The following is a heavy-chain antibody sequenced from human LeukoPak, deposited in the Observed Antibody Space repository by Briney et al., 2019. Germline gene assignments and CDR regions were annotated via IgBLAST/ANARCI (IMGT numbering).Heavy chain of an antibody. Sequence: ASVKVSCKASGGTFSSYAISWVRQAPGQGLEWMGGIIPIFGTANYAQKFQGRVTITADESTSTAYMELSSLRSEDTAVYYCATHQYYYDSSGYTDWGQGTLVTVSS. D-gene: IGHD3-22*01. V-gene: IGHV1-69*01. CDR3: ATHQYYYDSSGYTD. J-gene: IGHJ4*02. CDR2: IIPIFGTA. CDR1: GGTFSSYA.